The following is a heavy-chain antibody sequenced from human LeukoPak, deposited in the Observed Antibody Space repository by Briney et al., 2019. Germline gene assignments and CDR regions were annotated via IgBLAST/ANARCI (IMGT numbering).Heavy chain of an antibody. V-gene: IGHV1-46*01. CDR3: ARGLRGYYYGDAFDI. D-gene: IGHD3-22*01. J-gene: IGHJ3*02. CDR1: GYTFTSNY. Sequence: ASVKLSCTASGYTFTSNYMHWVRHAPGQGLEWMGIINTSGGSTSYAQKFQARVTMTRNTSISTPYMELSSLRSEDTAVYYWARGLRGYYYGDAFDIWGQGTMVTVSS. CDR2: INTSGGST.